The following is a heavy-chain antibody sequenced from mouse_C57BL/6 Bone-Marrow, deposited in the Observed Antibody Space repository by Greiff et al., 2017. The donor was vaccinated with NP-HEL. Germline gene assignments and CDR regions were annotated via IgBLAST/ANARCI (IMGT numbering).Heavy chain of an antibody. Sequence: QVQLKQPGAELVKPGASVKLSCKASGYTFTSYWMHWVKQRPGRGLEWIGRIDPNSGGTKYNEKFKSKATLTVDKHSSTAYMQLSSLTSEDSAVYDCESRYYYAMDYGGQGTAVTVSS. J-gene: IGHJ4*01. V-gene: IGHV1-72*01. CDR3: ESRYYYAMDY. CDR1: GYTFTSYW. CDR2: IDPNSGGT.